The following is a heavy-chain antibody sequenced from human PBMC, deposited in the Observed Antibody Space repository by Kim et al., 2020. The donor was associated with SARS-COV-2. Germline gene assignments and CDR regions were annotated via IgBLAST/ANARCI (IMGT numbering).Heavy chain of an antibody. CDR3: TRDVSHSAFAI. J-gene: IGHJ3*02. Sequence: GGSLRLSCAASGFTLMNHWMHWVRQVPGKGLVWVSHINIDGSITTYADSVKGRFTISRDNAKNTLDLQMNSLRAEDTAVYYCTRDVSHSAFAIWGQGT. CDR1: GFTLMNHW. CDR2: INIDGSIT. V-gene: IGHV3-74*01.